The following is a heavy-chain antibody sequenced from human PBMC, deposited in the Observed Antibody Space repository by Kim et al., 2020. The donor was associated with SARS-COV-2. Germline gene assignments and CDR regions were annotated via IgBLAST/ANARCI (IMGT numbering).Heavy chain of an antibody. D-gene: IGHD3-3*01. J-gene: IGHJ4*02. CDR1: GFTFSDYY. CDR3: ASGGVWSGYYNGAPSPPNY. V-gene: IGHV3-11*03. Sequence: GGSLRLSCAASGFTFSDYYMSWIRQAPGKGLEWVSYISSSSSYINYADSVKGRFTISRDNAKNSLYLQMNSLRAEDTAVYYCASGGVWSGYYNGAPSPPNYWGQGTLVTVSS. CDR2: ISSSSSYI.